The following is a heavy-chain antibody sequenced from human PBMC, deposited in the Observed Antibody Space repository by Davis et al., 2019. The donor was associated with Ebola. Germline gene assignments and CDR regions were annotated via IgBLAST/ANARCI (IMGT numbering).Heavy chain of an antibody. CDR3: AKDATYYYDSSGYHFDY. D-gene: IGHD3-22*01. CDR1: GFTFSSYA. Sequence: PGGSLRLSCAASGFTFSSYAMSWVRQAPGKGLEWVSAISGSGGSTYYADSVKGRFTISRDNSKNTLYLQMNSLRAEDTAVYYCAKDATYYYDSSGYHFDYWGQGTLVTVSS. V-gene: IGHV3-23*01. CDR2: ISGSGGST. J-gene: IGHJ4*02.